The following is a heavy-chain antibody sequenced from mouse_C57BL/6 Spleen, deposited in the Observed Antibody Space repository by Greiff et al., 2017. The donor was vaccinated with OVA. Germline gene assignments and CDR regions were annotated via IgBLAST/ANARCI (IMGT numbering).Heavy chain of an antibody. CDR2: IHPNSGST. V-gene: IGHV1-64*01. CDR1: GYTFISYW. D-gene: IGHD1-1*02. Sequence: QVQLQQPGAELVKPGASVKLSCKASGYTFISYWMHWVKQRPGQGLEWIGMIHPNSGSTNYNEKFKSKATLTVDKSSSTAYMQLSSLTSEDSAVYYCASQGSRGYFDVWGTGTTVTVSS. CDR3: ASQGSRGYFDV. J-gene: IGHJ1*03.